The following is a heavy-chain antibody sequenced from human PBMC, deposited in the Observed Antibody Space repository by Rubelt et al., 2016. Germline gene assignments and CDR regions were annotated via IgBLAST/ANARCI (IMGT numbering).Heavy chain of an antibody. D-gene: IGHD6-13*01. V-gene: IGHV4-4*02. CDR3: ASLLDSSSWALSDY. CDR1: GGSIASSNW. CDR2: IYHSGIT. Sequence: QVQLQESGPGLVKPLGTLSLTCAVSGGSIASSNWWSWFRQPPGKGLEWIGEIYHSGITNYNTSLKSRVTLSVDKSKNQFALNLNAVTAADTAVYYWASLLDSSSWALSDYWGQGILVTVSS. J-gene: IGHJ4*02.